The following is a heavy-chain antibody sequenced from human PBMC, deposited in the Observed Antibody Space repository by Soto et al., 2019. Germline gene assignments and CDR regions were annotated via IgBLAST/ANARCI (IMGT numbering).Heavy chain of an antibody. CDR1: RFTFSSYG. Sequence: QVQLVESGGGVVQPGRSLRLSCAASRFTFSSYGMHWVRQAPGKGLEWVAVISYDATYKRYADSVKGRFTISRDNSKNTLYLHMNSLRVEDTALYYCTTLYGYAYDYWGPGTLVTGSS. D-gene: IGHD5-12*01. V-gene: IGHV3-30*03. J-gene: IGHJ4*02. CDR3: TTLYGYAYDY. CDR2: ISYDATYK.